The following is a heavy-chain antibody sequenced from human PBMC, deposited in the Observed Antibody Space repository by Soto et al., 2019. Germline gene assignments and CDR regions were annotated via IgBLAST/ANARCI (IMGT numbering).Heavy chain of an antibody. CDR3: TTGYSSSWLDAFDI. CDR2: IKSKTDGGTT. CDR1: GFTFSNAW. V-gene: IGHV3-15*07. D-gene: IGHD6-13*01. J-gene: IGHJ3*02. Sequence: SLRLSCAASGFTFSNAWMNWVRQAPGKGLEWVGRIKSKTDGGTTDYAAPVKGRFTISRDDSKNTLYLQMNSLKTEDTAVYYCTTGYSSSWLDAFDIWGQGTMVTVSS.